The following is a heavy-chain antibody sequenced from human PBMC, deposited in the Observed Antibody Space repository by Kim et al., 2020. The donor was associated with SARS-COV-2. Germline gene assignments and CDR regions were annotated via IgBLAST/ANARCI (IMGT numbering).Heavy chain of an antibody. CDR3: ASDLARGLFPYGSENKYGMDV. Sequence: SETLSLTCTVSGGSISSSSYYWGWIRQPPGKGLEWIGSIYYSGSTYYNPSLKSRVTISVDTSKNQFSLKLSSVTAADTAVYYCASDLARGLFPYGSENKYGMDVWGQGTTVTVSS. D-gene: IGHD3-10*01. CDR2: IYYSGST. CDR1: GGSISSSSYY. V-gene: IGHV4-39*01. J-gene: IGHJ6*02.